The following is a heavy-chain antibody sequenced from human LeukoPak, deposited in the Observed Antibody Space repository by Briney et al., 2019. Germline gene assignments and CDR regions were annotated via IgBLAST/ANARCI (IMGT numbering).Heavy chain of an antibody. D-gene: IGHD2-15*01. J-gene: IGHJ3*02. V-gene: IGHV1-8*01. CDR1: GYTFTSYD. CDR3: ARDPRLIYCSGGSCYSPFDI. Sequence: ASVKVSCKASGYTFTSYDINWVRQATGHGLEWMGWMNPNSGNTGYAQKFQGRVTMTRHTSISTAYMELSSLRSEDAAVYYCARDPRLIYCSGGSCYSPFDIWGQGTMVTVSS. CDR2: MNPNSGNT.